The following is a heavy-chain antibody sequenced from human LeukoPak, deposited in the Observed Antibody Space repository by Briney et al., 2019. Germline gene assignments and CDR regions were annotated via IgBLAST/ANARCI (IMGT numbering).Heavy chain of an antibody. CDR1: GFTFSSYG. CDR2: ISYDGSNK. D-gene: IGHD3-16*01. V-gene: IGHV3-30*18. J-gene: IGHJ3*02. CDR3: AKDPSPYGHDAFDI. Sequence: PGGSLRLSCAASGFTFSSYGMHWVRQAPGKGLEWVAVISYDGSNKYYADSVKGRFTISRDNSKNTLYLQMNSLRAEDTAVYYCAKDPSPYGHDAFDIWGQGTMVTVSS.